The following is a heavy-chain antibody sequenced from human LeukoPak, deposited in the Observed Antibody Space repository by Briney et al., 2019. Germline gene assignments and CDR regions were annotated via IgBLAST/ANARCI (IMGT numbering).Heavy chain of an antibody. J-gene: IGHJ4*02. CDR3: ARVSRITMVRGVI. CDR2: ISSSSSYI. CDR1: GFTFSSYS. Sequence: GGSLRLSCAASGFTFSSYSMNWVRQAPGKGLEWVSSISSSSSYIYYADSVKGRFTISRDNAKNSLYLQMNSLRAEDTAVYYCARVSRITMVRGVIWGQGTLVTVSS. D-gene: IGHD3-10*01. V-gene: IGHV3-21*04.